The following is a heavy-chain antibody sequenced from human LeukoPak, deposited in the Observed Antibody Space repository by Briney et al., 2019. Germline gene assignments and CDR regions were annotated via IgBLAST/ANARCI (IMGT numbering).Heavy chain of an antibody. CDR2: IIPIFGTA. Sequence: SVKVSCKASGGTFSSYAISWVRQAPGQGLEWMGGIIPIFGTANYAQKFQGRVTITADESTSTAYMELSSLRSEDTAVYYCARVLYSSGWYLYYYYGMDVWGQGTTVTVSS. J-gene: IGHJ6*02. CDR1: GGTFSSYA. CDR3: ARVLYSSGWYLYYYYGMDV. D-gene: IGHD6-19*01. V-gene: IGHV1-69*01.